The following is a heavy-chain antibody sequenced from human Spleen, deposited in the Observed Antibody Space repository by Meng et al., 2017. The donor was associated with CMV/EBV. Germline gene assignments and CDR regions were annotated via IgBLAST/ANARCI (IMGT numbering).Heavy chain of an antibody. D-gene: IGHD5-12*01. CDR1: RFNFSRYW. Sequence: ASRFNFSRYWMHWVRQAPGEGLVWISAINADGNTTTYADSVKGRFTITRDNAKNTLYLQMNTLRAEDTAVYYCARGRGYKVPMQFDYWGQGTLVTVSS. V-gene: IGHV3-74*01. J-gene: IGHJ4*02. CDR2: INADGNTT. CDR3: ARGRGYKVPMQFDY.